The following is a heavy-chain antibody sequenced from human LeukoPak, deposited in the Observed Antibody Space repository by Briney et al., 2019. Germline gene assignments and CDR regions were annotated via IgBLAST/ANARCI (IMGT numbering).Heavy chain of an antibody. CDR2: ISTTGGYT. CDR1: GFSFSTYD. Sequence: GGSLRLSCVGSGFSFSTYDMGWVRQTPGKGLEWVSAISTTGGYTEDADSVKGRFTISRDNSQNTLFLQMHSLRAEDTAVYYCAKKPATIKFPFDIWGQGTLVSVSP. D-gene: IGHD5-24*01. J-gene: IGHJ4*02. CDR3: AKKPATIKFPFDI. V-gene: IGHV3-23*01.